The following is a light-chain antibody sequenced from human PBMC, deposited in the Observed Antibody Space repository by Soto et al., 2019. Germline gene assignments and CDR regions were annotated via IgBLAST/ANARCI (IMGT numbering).Light chain of an antibody. J-gene: IGLJ3*02. Sequence: QLVLTQSPSASASLGASVKLTCTLSSGQSSYAIAWHQQQPEKGPRYLMKLNSDGSHSKGDGIPDRFSGSSSGAERYLTISSLQSEDEADYYCQTWGTGIRVFGGGNKVTVL. CDR1: SGQSSYA. CDR2: LNSDGSH. CDR3: QTWGTGIRV. V-gene: IGLV4-69*01.